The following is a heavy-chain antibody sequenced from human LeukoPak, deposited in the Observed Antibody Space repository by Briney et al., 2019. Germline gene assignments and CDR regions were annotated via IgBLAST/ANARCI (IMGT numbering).Heavy chain of an antibody. D-gene: IGHD3-9*01. Sequence: GASVKVSCKSSGRTFSSYAISWVRQAPGQGLEWMGGIIPIFGTAIYAQKFQGRVTIITDESTSTAYMELSSLRSEDTAVYYCAREGDILTGSPLGWFDPWGQGTLVTVSS. CDR3: AREGDILTGSPLGWFDP. CDR1: GRTFSSYA. V-gene: IGHV1-69*05. CDR2: IIPIFGTA. J-gene: IGHJ5*02.